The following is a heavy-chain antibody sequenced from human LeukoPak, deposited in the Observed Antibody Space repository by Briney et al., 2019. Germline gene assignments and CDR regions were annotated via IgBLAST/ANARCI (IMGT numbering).Heavy chain of an antibody. CDR3: ARVSGSGSYFPFDY. V-gene: IGHV1-69*05. Sequence: ASVKVSCKASGGTFSTNGISWVRQAPGQGLEWMGGIIPLFGAVNYAQKFQGRVTMTTDESTSTACMELRSLRSDDTAIYFCARVSGSGSYFPFDYWGQGTLVTVSS. CDR1: GGTFSTNG. D-gene: IGHD1-26*01. CDR2: IIPLFGAV. J-gene: IGHJ4*02.